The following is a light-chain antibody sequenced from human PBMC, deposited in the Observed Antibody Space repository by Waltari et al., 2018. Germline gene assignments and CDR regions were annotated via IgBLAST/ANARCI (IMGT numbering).Light chain of an antibody. Sequence: DVVMTQSPLSLPVTLGPPASIPCRSRQSLVYSDGNTYLNWFQPRPGQSPRRLIYKVSNRDSGVPDRFSGSGSGTDFTLKISRVEAEDVGVYYCMQGTHWPPYTFGQGTKLEIK. J-gene: IGKJ2*01. V-gene: IGKV2-30*01. CDR3: MQGTHWPPYT. CDR2: KVS. CDR1: QSLVYSDGNTY.